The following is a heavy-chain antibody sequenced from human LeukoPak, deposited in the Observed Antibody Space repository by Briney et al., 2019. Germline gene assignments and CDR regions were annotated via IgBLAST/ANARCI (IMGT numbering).Heavy chain of an antibody. CDR3: ARSRYDSSGRGAFDI. J-gene: IGHJ3*02. Sequence: SVKVSCKASGGTFSSYAISWVRQAPGQGLEWMGGIIPIFGTANYAQKFQGRVTITTDESTSTAYMELSSLRSEDTAVYYCARSRYDSSGRGAFDIWGQGTMVTVSS. D-gene: IGHD3-22*01. CDR1: GGTFSSYA. V-gene: IGHV1-69*05. CDR2: IIPIFGTA.